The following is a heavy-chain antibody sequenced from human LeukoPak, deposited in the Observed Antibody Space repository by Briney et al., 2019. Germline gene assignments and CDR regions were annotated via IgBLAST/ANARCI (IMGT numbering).Heavy chain of an antibody. V-gene: IGHV1-69*04. CDR1: GGTFSSYA. D-gene: IGHD6-19*01. Sequence: SVKVSCRASGGTFSSYAISWVRQAPGQGLEWMGRIIPIFGIANYAQKFQGRVTITADKSTNTAYMELSSLRSEDTAVYYCARESQPGSSGWYDYWGQGTLVTVSS. CDR3: ARESQPGSSGWYDY. J-gene: IGHJ4*02. CDR2: IIPIFGIA.